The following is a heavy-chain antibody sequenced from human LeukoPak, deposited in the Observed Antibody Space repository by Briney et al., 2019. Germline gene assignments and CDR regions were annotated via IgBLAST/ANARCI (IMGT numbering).Heavy chain of an antibody. CDR1: GGTFSSYA. D-gene: IGHD3-10*01. CDR3: ARADMRTMVRGYYYYYYMDV. Sequence: SVNVSCKASGGTFSSYAISWVRQAPGQGLEWMGRIIPIFGTANYAQKFQGRVTITADKSTSTAYMELSSLRSEDTAVYYCARADMRTMVRGYYYYYYMDVWGKGTTVTVSS. J-gene: IGHJ6*03. V-gene: IGHV1-69*06. CDR2: IIPIFGTA.